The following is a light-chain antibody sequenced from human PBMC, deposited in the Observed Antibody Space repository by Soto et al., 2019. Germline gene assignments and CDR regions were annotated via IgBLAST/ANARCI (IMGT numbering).Light chain of an antibody. CDR1: SSDVGSYNL. CDR2: EGS. CDR3: CSYAGSSTYV. Sequence: LTQPASVSGSPGQSITISCTGTSSDVGSYNLVSWYQQHPDKAPKLMIYEGSKRPSGVSNRFSGSKSGNTASLTISGLQAEDEADYYCCSYAGSSTYVFGTGTKVTVL. J-gene: IGLJ1*01. V-gene: IGLV2-23*01.